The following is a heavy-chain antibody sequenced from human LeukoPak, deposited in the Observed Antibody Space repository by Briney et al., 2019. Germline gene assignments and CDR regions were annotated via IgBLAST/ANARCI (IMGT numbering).Heavy chain of an antibody. J-gene: IGHJ6*03. CDR1: GYTFTGYY. CDR2: INPNSGGT. V-gene: IGHV1-2*02. D-gene: IGHD3-16*01. CDR3: ASRPQLGGVGHYYMDV. Sequence: GASVKVSCKASGYTFTGYYMHWVRQAPGQGLEWMGWINPNSGGTNYAQKFQGRVTMTRDTSISTAYMELSRLRSDDTAVYYCASRPQLGGVGHYYMDVWGKGTTVTVSS.